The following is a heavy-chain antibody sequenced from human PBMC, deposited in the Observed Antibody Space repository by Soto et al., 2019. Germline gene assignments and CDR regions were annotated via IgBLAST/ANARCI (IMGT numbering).Heavy chain of an antibody. V-gene: IGHV1-18*01. Sequence: GASVKVSCKASGYTFTSYGISWVRQAPGQGLEWMGWISAYNGNTNYAQKLQGRVTMTTDTSTSTAYMELRSLRSDDTAVCYCARVRDIVATIYAFDIWGQGTMVTVSS. CDR3: ARVRDIVATIYAFDI. CDR2: ISAYNGNT. CDR1: GYTFTSYG. D-gene: IGHD5-12*01. J-gene: IGHJ3*02.